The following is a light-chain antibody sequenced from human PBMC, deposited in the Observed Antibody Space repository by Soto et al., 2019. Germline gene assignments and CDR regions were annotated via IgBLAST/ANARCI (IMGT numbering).Light chain of an antibody. CDR3: QQRSNWPPSIT. CDR2: GAS. J-gene: IGKJ5*01. Sequence: EVVLAQSPATRALSPAHRATLPCSARQSVSSNYLAWYQQKPGPAPRALIHGASTTATGIPARFSGSGSGTDLTLTISSLEPEDFAVYYCQQRSNWPPSITVGQGTRLEIK. V-gene: IGKV3D-20*02. CDR1: QSVSSNY.